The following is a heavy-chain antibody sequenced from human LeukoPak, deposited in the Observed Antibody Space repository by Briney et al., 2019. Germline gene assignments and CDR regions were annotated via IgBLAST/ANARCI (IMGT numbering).Heavy chain of an antibody. J-gene: IGHJ4*02. D-gene: IGHD3-22*01. Sequence: GRSLRLSCAASGFTFSSYGMHWVRQAPGKGLEWVAVIWYDGSNKYYADSVKGRFTISRDNSKNTLYLQMNSLRAEDTAVYYCARGPSQYYYDSSGFFDYWGQGTLVTVSS. V-gene: IGHV3-33*01. CDR2: IWYDGSNK. CDR3: ARGPSQYYYDSSGFFDY. CDR1: GFTFSSYG.